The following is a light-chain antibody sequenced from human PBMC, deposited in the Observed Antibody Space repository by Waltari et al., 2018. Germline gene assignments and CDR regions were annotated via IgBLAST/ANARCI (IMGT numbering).Light chain of an antibody. Sequence: QSVLTQPPSASGTPGQRVTVSCSGSSPNLGRPYVYWYQQLPGTAPSLLIYRNNQQPAGVPDRFSGSKSGTPASLAISGLRSEDEADYYCATWDDSLSAWVFGGGTKLTVL. V-gene: IGLV1-47*01. CDR1: SPNLGRPY. CDR3: ATWDDSLSAWV. J-gene: IGLJ3*02. CDR2: RNN.